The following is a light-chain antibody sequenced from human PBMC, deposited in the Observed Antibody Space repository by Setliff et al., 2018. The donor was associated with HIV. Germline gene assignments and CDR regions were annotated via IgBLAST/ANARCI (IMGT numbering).Light chain of an antibody. CDR1: QSISTW. Sequence: DIQMTQSPSTLSASVGDRVTITCRASQSISTWLAWFQQKPGKAPKLLIYKASKLETGVPPRFSGSGSGTEFSLTITNLQPYDFAAYSCQQYYSYPVTFGGGTKVDIK. J-gene: IGKJ4*01. CDR3: QQYYSYPVT. V-gene: IGKV1-5*03. CDR2: KAS.